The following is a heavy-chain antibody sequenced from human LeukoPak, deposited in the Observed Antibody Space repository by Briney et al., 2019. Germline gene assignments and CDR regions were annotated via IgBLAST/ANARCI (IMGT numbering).Heavy chain of an antibody. CDR1: GFIFSAYW. D-gene: IGHD5-18*01. J-gene: IGHJ5*01. CDR3: VKDKHRDGYTYEVYDS. Sequence: GGSLRLSCVGSGFIFSAYWMAWVRQAPGKGPEWVANINEDGGEERYVDSVKGRFTISRDNAKNSLDLQMSSLRPEDTALYYCVKDKHRDGYTYEVYDSWGQGTLITVSS. V-gene: IGHV3-7*03. CDR2: INEDGGEE.